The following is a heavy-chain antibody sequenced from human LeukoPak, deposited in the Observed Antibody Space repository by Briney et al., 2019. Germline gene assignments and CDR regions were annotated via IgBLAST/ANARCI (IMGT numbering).Heavy chain of an antibody. Sequence: ASVKVSCKASGGTFSSYAISWVRQAPGQGLEWMGGIIPIFGTANYAQKFQGRVTITADESTSTAYMELSSLRSEDTAVYYCARGDESTTVTTHWGQGTLVTASS. V-gene: IGHV1-69*01. CDR3: ARGDESTTVTTH. CDR2: IIPIFGTA. D-gene: IGHD4-17*01. J-gene: IGHJ4*02. CDR1: GGTFSSYA.